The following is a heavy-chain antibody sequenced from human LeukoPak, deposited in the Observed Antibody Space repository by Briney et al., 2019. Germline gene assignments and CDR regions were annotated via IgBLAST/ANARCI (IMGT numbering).Heavy chain of an antibody. Sequence: ASETLSLTCTVSGGSISSSSYYWGWIRQPPGKGLEWIGSIYYSGSTYYNPSLKSRVTISVDTSKNQFSLKLSSVTAADTAVYYCARSPPDYYDSSGYGYWGQGTLVTVSS. CDR1: GGSISSSSYY. J-gene: IGHJ4*02. CDR3: ARSPPDYYDSSGYGY. D-gene: IGHD3-22*01. CDR2: IYYSGST. V-gene: IGHV4-39*07.